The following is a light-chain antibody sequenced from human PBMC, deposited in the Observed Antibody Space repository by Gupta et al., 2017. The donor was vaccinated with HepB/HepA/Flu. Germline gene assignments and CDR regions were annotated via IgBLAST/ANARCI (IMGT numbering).Light chain of an antibody. CDR3: QQYASFPLT. V-gene: IGKV3-20*01. CDR2: DAS. J-gene: IGKJ3*01. CDR1: HSVISY. Sequence: DIVLTQSPGTLSLSPGERATLSCRASHSVISYFAWYQQKPGQAPRLLIYDASSRATGIPDRFSGSGSGTDFTLTISRLEPEDFAVYYCQQYASFPLTFGPGTKVDIK.